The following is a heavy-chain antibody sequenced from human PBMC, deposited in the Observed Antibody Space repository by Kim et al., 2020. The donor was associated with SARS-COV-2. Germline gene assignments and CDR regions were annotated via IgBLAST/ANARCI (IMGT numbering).Heavy chain of an antibody. CDR2: IYYSGST. CDR1: GGSISSSSYY. V-gene: IGHV4-39*01. CDR3: ARRGANCSGGSCYLPHLSWYFDL. Sequence: SETLSHTCTVSGGSISSSSYYWGWIRQPPEKGLEWIGSIYYSGSTYYNPSLKSRVTISVDTSKNQFSLKLSSVTAADTAVYYCARRGANCSGGSCYLPHLSWYFDLWGRGTLVTVSS. D-gene: IGHD2-15*01. J-gene: IGHJ2*01.